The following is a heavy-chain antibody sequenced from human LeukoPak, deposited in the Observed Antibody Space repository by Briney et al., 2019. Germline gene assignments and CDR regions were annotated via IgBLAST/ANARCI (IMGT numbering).Heavy chain of an antibody. CDR3: ARGVIVKQQLVNNWFDP. D-gene: IGHD6-13*01. CDR2: INHSGST. CDR1: GGSFSGYY. J-gene: IGHJ5*02. Sequence: SETLSLTCAVYGGSFSGYYWSWIRQPPGKGLEWIGEINHSGSTNYNPSLKSRVTISVDTSKNQFSLKLSSVTPADTAVYYCARGVIVKQQLVNNWFDPWGQGTLVTVSS. V-gene: IGHV4-34*01.